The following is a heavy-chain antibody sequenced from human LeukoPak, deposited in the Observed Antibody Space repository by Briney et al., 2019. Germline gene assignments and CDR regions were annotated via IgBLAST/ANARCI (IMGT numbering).Heavy chain of an antibody. CDR2: IYYSGNT. D-gene: IGHD5-12*01. CDR3: ARQIRYTYDPNWFHP. CDR1: GDSIAATSYY. Sequence: SKTLSLTCSVSGDSIAATSYYLSWIRQPPGKGLEWIGWIYYSGNTNYDPSLQSRVTMSVDTSKNQFSLSLSSVTAADTAVYYCARQIRYTYDPNWFHPWGQGILVTVSS. V-gene: IGHV4-39*01. J-gene: IGHJ5*02.